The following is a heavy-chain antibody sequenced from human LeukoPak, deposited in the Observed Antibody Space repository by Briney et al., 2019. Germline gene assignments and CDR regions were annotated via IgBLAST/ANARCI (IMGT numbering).Heavy chain of an antibody. V-gene: IGHV3-48*04. Sequence: GGSLRLSCAASGSTFSSYSMNWVRQAPGKGLEWVSYISSSSSTIYYADSVKGRFTISRDNAKNSLYLQMNSLRAEDTAVYYCARDRRCSSTSCQLRDHFNWFDPWGQGTLVTVSS. J-gene: IGHJ5*02. CDR2: ISSSSSTI. D-gene: IGHD2-2*01. CDR1: GSTFSSYS. CDR3: ARDRRCSSTSCQLRDHFNWFDP.